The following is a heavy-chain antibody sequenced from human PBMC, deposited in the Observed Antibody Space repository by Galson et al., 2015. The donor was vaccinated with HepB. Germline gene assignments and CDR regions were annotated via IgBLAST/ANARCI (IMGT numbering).Heavy chain of an antibody. Sequence: SLRLSCAASGFTFSSYAMHWVRRAPGKGLEGVAVISYDGRNKYYVDSVKGRFTISRDNSKNTLYLQMNSLRAEDTAVYYCARDNLDTVTGTGYFQHWGQGTLVTVSS. J-gene: IGHJ1*01. CDR3: ARDNLDTVTGTGYFQH. CDR2: ISYDGRNK. V-gene: IGHV3-30*04. CDR1: GFTFSSYA. D-gene: IGHD6-19*01.